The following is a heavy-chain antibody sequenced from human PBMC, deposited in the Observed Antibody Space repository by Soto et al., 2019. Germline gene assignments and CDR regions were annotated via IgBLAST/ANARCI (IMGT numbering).Heavy chain of an antibody. Sequence: GGSLRLSCAASGFTFDDYGMSWVRQAPGKGLEWVSGINWNGGSTGYADSVKGRFTISRDNAKNSLYLQMNSLRAEDTALYYCARASAPWFGESSVFDYWGQGTLVTVSS. CDR1: GFTFDDYG. V-gene: IGHV3-20*04. J-gene: IGHJ4*02. D-gene: IGHD3-10*01. CDR3: ARASAPWFGESSVFDY. CDR2: INWNGGST.